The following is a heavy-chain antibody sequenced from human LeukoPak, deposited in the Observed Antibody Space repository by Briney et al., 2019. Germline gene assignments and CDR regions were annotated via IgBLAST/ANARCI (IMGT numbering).Heavy chain of an antibody. CDR1: GGSISSYY. CDR2: IYYSGST. V-gene: IGHV4-59*08. J-gene: IGHJ6*02. CDR3: ARLRRSSAYYYYGMDV. Sequence: SETLSLTCTVSGGSISSYYWSWIWQPPGKGLEWIGYIYYSGSTNYNPSLKSRVTISVDTSKNQFSLKLSSVTAADTAVYYCARLRRSSAYYYYGMDVRGQGTTVTVSS.